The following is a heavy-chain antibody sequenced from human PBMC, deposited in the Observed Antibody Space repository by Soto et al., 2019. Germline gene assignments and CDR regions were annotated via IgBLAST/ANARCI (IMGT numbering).Heavy chain of an antibody. J-gene: IGHJ3*02. CDR3: TRSQDAFDI. CDR2: IRNKANNYAT. Sequence: GGSLRLSCAASGFTFSGPSMHWVRQASGKGLEWVGRIRNKANNYATAYAASVKGRFTVSRDDSKDTAYLQMDSLKTEDTAVYYCTRSQDAFDIWGQGTMVTVSS. CDR1: GFTFSGPS. V-gene: IGHV3-73*01.